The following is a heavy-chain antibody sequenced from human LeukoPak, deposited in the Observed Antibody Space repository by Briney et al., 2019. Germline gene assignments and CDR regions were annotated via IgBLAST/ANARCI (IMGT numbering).Heavy chain of an antibody. Sequence: GGALRLSCADSGFTFSTYAMHWVRPAPGKGLGWVAVVSSDGDNKYYADSVKGRFTISRDNSKNTLYLQMNGLRAEDTAVYYCATGSGGRYWYFDLWGRGTLVTVSS. CDR1: GFTFSTYA. J-gene: IGHJ2*01. CDR3: ATGSGGRYWYFDL. D-gene: IGHD2-15*01. V-gene: IGHV3-30*04. CDR2: VSSDGDNK.